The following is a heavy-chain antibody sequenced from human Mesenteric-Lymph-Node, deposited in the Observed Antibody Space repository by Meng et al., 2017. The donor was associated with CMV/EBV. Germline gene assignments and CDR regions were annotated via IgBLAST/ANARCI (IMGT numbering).Heavy chain of an antibody. D-gene: IGHD5-18*01. Sequence: GESLKISCAASGFTFSSYWMSWVRQAPGKGLEWVANIKQDGSEKYYVDSVEGRFTISRDNAKNSLYLQMNSLRAEDTAVYYCARVTAPYYFDYWGQGTLVTVSS. CDR3: ARVTAPYYFDY. J-gene: IGHJ4*02. CDR2: IKQDGSEK. V-gene: IGHV3-7*01. CDR1: GFTFSSYW.